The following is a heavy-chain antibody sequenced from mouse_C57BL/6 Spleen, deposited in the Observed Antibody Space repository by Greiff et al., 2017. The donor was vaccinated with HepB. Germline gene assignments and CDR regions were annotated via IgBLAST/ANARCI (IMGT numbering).Heavy chain of an antibody. CDR1: GYTFTSYW. CDR3: ARGTVAAFDY. J-gene: IGHJ2*01. Sequence: QVQLQQPGAELVKPGASVKLSCKASGYTFTSYWMQWVKQRPGQGLEWIGEIDPSDSYTNYNQKFKGKATLTVDTSSSTAYMQLSSLTSEDSAVYYCARGTVAAFDYWGQGTTLTVSS. D-gene: IGHD1-1*01. V-gene: IGHV1-50*01. CDR2: IDPSDSYT.